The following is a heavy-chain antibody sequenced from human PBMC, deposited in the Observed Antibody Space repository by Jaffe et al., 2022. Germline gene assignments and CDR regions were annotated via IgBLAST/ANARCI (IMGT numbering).Heavy chain of an antibody. CDR1: GFTFSSYS. D-gene: IGHD2-15*01. CDR2: ISSSSSYI. V-gene: IGHV3-21*01. J-gene: IGHJ3*02. Sequence: EVQLVESGGGLVKPGGSLRLSCAASGFTFSSYSMNWVRQAPGKGLEWVSSISSSSSYIYYADSVKGRFTISRDNAKNSLYLQMNSLRAEDTAVYYCARGGSRIDAFDIWGQGTMVTVSS. CDR3: ARGGSRIDAFDI.